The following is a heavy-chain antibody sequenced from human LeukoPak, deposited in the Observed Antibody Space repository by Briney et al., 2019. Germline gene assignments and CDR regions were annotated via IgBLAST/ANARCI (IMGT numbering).Heavy chain of an antibody. V-gene: IGHV3-7*01. CDR2: IKQDGSEK. J-gene: IGHJ6*03. CDR1: GFTFSSAG. Sequence: GGTLRLSCAASGFTFSSAGMTWVRQAPGKGLEWVANIKQDGSEKYSVDSVKGRFTISRDNAKNSLYLQMNSLRAEDTAVYYCARVRVEPGYYERDYYDMDVWGKGTTVTVSS. D-gene: IGHD3-22*01. CDR3: ARVRVEPGYYERDYYDMDV.